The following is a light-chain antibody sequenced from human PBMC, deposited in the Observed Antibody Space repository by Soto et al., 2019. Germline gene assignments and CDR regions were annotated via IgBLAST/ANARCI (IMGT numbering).Light chain of an antibody. J-gene: IGLJ2*01. CDR2: LNSDGSH. V-gene: IGLV4-69*01. CDR1: SGHSSYA. Sequence: QLVLTQSPSASASLGASVKLTCTLSSGHSSYAIAWHQQQPEKGPRYLMKLNSDGSHSKGDGIPDRFSGSSSGAERYLTISSLRSEDEADYYCQTWGTGIPVFGGGTKLTVL. CDR3: QTWGTGIPV.